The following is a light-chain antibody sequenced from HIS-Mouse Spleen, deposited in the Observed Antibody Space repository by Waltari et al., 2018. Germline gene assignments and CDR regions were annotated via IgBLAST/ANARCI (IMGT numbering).Light chain of an antibody. CDR3: CSYAGSYTGV. CDR1: SSDVGGSNY. Sequence: QSALTQPASVSGSPGQSITISCTGTSSDVGGSNYVSWYQQHPGKAPKLMIYDVSKRPSGVPDRFSGSKSGNTASLTISGLQAEDEADYYCCSYAGSYTGVFGTGTKVTVL. V-gene: IGLV2-11*01. J-gene: IGLJ1*01. CDR2: DVS.